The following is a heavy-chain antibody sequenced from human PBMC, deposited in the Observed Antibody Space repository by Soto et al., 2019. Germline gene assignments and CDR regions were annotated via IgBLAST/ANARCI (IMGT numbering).Heavy chain of an antibody. CDR1: GYTLTAYN. J-gene: IGHJ4*02. CDR3: AREGVIAAAGFD. Sequence: GATVKVSCKASGYTLTAYNMHRVRQAPGQGLEWMGWIDPDSGGTNYAQKFLGRVTLTRETSISTAYMELSRLRSDDTAVYYCAREGVIAAAGFDWGQGTLVTVSS. D-gene: IGHD6-13*01. CDR2: IDPDSGGT. V-gene: IGHV1-2*02.